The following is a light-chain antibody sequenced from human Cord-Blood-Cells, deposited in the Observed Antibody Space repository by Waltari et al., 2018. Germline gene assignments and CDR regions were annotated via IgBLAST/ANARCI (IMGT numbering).Light chain of an antibody. V-gene: IGLV2-23*02. CDR1: RSNVGGYNL. J-gene: IGLJ1*01. Sequence: QTALTQPAPASGSPGQSTTISCPGTRSNVGGYNLVPWYQQHPGKAPKLMIYEVSKRPSGVSNRFSGSKSGNTASLTISGLQAEDEADYYCCSYAGSSTYVFGTGTKVTVL. CDR3: CSYAGSSTYV. CDR2: EVS.